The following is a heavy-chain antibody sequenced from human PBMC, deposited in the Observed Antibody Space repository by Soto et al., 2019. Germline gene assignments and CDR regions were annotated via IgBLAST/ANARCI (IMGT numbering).Heavy chain of an antibody. J-gene: IGHJ6*02. CDR3: ARGYYDFWSGYYISPYGMDV. D-gene: IGHD3-3*01. CDR2: ISGSGGST. Sequence: GGSLRLSCAASGFTFSSYAISWVRQAPGKGLEWVSAISGSGGSTYYADSVKGRFTISRDNSKNTLYLQMNSLRAEDTAVYYCARGYYDFWSGYYISPYGMDVWGQGTTVTVSS. V-gene: IGHV3-23*01. CDR1: GFTFSSYA.